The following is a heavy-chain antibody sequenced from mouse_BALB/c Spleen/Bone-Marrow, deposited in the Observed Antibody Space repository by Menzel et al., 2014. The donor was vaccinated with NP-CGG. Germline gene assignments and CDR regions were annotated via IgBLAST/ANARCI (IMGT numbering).Heavy chain of an antibody. J-gene: IGHJ2*01. Sequence: AHLVESGPGLVAPSQSLSITCTVSGFSLTSYGVHWVRQPPGKGLEWLGVIWAGGSTNYNSALMSRLSISKDNSKSQVFLKMNSLQTDDTAMYYCARDNYGSRVFDYWGQGTTLTVSS. CDR3: ARDNYGSRVFDY. V-gene: IGHV2-9*02. D-gene: IGHD1-1*01. CDR1: GFSLTSYG. CDR2: IWAGGST.